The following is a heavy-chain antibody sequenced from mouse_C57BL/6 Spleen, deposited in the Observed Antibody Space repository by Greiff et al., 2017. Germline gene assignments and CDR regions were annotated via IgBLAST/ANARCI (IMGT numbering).Heavy chain of an antibody. J-gene: IGHJ4*01. D-gene: IGHD2-3*01. CDR3: AIPDGYYVGYAMDD. Sequence: QVQLKQPGAELVKPGASVKVSCKASGYTFTSYWMHWVKQRPGQGLEWIGRIHPSDSDTNYNQKFKGKATLTVDKSSSTAYMQLSSLTSEDSAVYYCAIPDGYYVGYAMDDWGQGTSVTVSA. V-gene: IGHV1-74*01. CDR2: IHPSDSDT. CDR1: GYTFTSYW.